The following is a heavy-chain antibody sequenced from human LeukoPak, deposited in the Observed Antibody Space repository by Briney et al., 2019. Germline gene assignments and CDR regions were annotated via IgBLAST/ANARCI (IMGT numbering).Heavy chain of an antibody. CDR2: IYYSGST. V-gene: IGHV4-30-4*01. J-gene: IGHJ5*02. Sequence: SETLSLTCTVSGGSISSGDYYWSWIRQPPGKGLEWIGYIYYSGSTYYNPSLKSRVTISVDTSKNQFSLKLSSVTAADTAVYYCARSDYDFWSGYIWFDPWGQGTLVTVSS. CDR1: GGSISSGDYY. D-gene: IGHD3-3*01. CDR3: ARSDYDFWSGYIWFDP.